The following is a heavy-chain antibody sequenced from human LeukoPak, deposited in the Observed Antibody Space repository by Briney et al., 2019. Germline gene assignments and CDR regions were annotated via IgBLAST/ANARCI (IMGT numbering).Heavy chain of an antibody. CDR3: AKEARIDNTGGSLDS. V-gene: IGHV1-46*01. CDR2: INPSGGGT. J-gene: IGHJ4*02. CDR1: GYSFTNYY. Sequence: ASVKVSCKASGYSFTNYYMHWVRQAPGQGLEWMGIINPSGGGTNYAQKFQDRVTMTRDTSTSTFYMELSSLRSDDTAVYYCAKEARIDNTGGSLDSWGQGTLLTVSS. D-gene: IGHD2-8*02.